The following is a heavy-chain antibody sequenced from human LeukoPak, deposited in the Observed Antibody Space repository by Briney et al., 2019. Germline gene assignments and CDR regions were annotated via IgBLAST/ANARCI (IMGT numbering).Heavy chain of an antibody. CDR3: ARDISSGWYRTIGY. Sequence: ASVKVSCKASGYTFTGYYMHWVRQAPGQGLEWMGWINPNSGGTNYAQKFQSRVTMTRDTSISTAYMELSRLRSDDTAVYYCARDISSGWYRTIGYWGQGTLVTVSS. J-gene: IGHJ4*02. CDR1: GYTFTGYY. D-gene: IGHD6-19*01. CDR2: INPNSGGT. V-gene: IGHV1-2*02.